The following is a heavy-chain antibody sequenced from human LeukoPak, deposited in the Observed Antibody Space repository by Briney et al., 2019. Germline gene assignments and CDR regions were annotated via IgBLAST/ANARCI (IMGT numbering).Heavy chain of an antibody. CDR1: GYTFTSYV. V-gene: IGHV1-18*01. J-gene: IGHJ5*02. CDR2: ISAYNGNT. D-gene: IGHD3-10*01. Sequence: ASVKVSCKASGYTFTSYVISWVRQAPGQGLEWMGWISAYNGNTNYAQKLQGRVTMTTDTSTSTAYMELRSLRSDDTAVYYCARAQIYYGSGSYRNWFDPWGQGTLVTVSS. CDR3: ARAQIYYGSGSYRNWFDP.